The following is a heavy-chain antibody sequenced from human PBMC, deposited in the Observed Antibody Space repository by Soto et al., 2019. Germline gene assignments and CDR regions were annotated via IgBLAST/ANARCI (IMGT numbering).Heavy chain of an antibody. V-gene: IGHV3-30*04. Sequence: QVHLVESGGGVVQSGRSLRLSCAASGFTFSSYTMNWVRLLPGRGLEWVAVISYDGRHDYYSDSVEGRFTISRDNVKNVLHLQMNSLRPEDTAVYYCATNVAVVTPADNVFDSWGQGALVTVSS. D-gene: IGHD2-21*02. CDR3: ATNVAVVTPADNVFDS. CDR1: GFTFSSYT. CDR2: ISYDGRHD. J-gene: IGHJ4*02.